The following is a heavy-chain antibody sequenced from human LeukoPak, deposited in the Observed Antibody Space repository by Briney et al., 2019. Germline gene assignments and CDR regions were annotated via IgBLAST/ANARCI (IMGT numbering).Heavy chain of an antibody. D-gene: IGHD5-24*01. CDR3: AKGDGDTSAYYLDH. J-gene: IGHJ4*01. CDR2: ISGSGGTT. CDR1: GFTFNTYA. Sequence: TGGSLRLSCAASGFTFNTYAMGWVRQAPGKGLEWVSAISGSGGTTYYADSVKGRFTISRDNSKNTLYLQMNSLRADDTAIYYCAKGDGDTSAYYLDHWGPGTLVTVSS. V-gene: IGHV3-23*01.